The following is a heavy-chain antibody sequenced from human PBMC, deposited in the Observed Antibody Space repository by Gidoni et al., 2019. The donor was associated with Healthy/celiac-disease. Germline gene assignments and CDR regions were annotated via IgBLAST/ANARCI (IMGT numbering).Heavy chain of an antibody. CDR2: ISYDGSNK. V-gene: IGHV3-30*18. CDR3: AKARPGYVDSSGLGY. CDR1: GFTFSSYG. D-gene: IGHD3-22*01. Sequence: QVQLVESGGGVVQPGRSLRLSCAASGFTFSSYGMHWVRQAPGKGLEWVAVISYDGSNKYYADSVKGRFTISRDNSKNTLYLQMNSLRAEDTAVYYCAKARPGYVDSSGLGYWGQGTLVTVSS. J-gene: IGHJ4*02.